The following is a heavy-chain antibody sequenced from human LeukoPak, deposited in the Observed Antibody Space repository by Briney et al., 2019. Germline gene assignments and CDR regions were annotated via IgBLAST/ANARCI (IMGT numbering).Heavy chain of an antibody. CDR3: VRDVWGDRDGFFEY. V-gene: IGHV3-74*01. Sequence: GGSLRLSCAASGFTFSSYWMHWVRQAPGKGLVWVSRINSDGRSASYGDSVTGRFTMSRDNAKNTVYLQMNSLRAEDTAVYYCVRDVWGDRDGFFEYWGQGTLVTVSS. D-gene: IGHD2-21*01. CDR2: INSDGRSA. CDR1: GFTFSSYW. J-gene: IGHJ4*02.